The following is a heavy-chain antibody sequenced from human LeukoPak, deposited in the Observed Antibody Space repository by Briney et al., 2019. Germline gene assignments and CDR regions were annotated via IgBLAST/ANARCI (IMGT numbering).Heavy chain of an antibody. CDR2: INHSGST. V-gene: IGHV4-34*01. J-gene: IGHJ6*03. D-gene: IGHD5-18*01. CDR1: GGSFSGYY. CDR3: ARVGYSYGDYYYYYMDV. Sequence: KPSETLSLTCAVYGGSFSGYYWSWIRQPPGKGLEWIGEINHSGSTNYNPSLKSRVTISVDTSKNQFSLKLSSVTAADTAVYYRARVGYSYGDYYYYYMDVWGKGTTVTVSS.